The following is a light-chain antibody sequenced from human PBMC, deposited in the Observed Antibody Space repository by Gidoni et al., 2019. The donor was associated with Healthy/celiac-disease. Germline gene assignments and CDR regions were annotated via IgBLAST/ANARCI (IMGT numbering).Light chain of an antibody. Sequence: IQMTQSPSSLSASVGDRVTITCQASQVISNYLNWYQQKPGKAPKLLIYDASNLETGVPSRFSGSGSGTDFTFTISSLQPEDIATYYCQQYDNLPFXQXTRLEIK. CDR1: QVISNY. V-gene: IGKV1-33*01. J-gene: IGKJ5*01. CDR3: QQYDNLP. CDR2: DAS.